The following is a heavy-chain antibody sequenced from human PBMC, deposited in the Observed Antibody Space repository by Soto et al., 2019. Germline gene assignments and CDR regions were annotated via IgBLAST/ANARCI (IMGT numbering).Heavy chain of an antibody. J-gene: IGHJ4*02. CDR3: ARGDDILTGSLDY. D-gene: IGHD3-9*01. V-gene: IGHV3-48*02. CDR2: ISRSSSTI. Sequence: PGVSLRLSCAASGFTFSTYSMNWVRQAPGKGLEWVSYISRSSSTIYYADSVKGRFTISRDNAKNSLYLQMNSLRDEDTAVYYCARGDDILTGSLDYWGQGTLVTVSS. CDR1: GFTFSTYS.